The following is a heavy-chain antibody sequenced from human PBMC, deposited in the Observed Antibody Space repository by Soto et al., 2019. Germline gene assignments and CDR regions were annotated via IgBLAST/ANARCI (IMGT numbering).Heavy chain of an antibody. D-gene: IGHD3-10*01. CDR1: GFTFDSYT. V-gene: IGHV3-30-3*01. J-gene: IGHJ6*02. CDR3: ARGGLWFGQFQTSFYYSAMDV. Sequence: PGGSLRLSCAASGFTFDSYTMHWVRQAPGKGLEWLAVISYVEGNEYYADSVRDRFTISRDNSKNAMYLVMNSLRPEDTAIYYCARGGLWFGQFQTSFYYSAMDVWGHGATVTVSS. CDR2: ISYVEGNE.